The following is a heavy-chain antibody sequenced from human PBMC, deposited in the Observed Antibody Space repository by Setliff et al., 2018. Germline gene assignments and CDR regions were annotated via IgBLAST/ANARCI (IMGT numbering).Heavy chain of an antibody. Sequence: GESLKISCAASGFTFYNYAMHWVRQAPGKGLEWVAVIRYDGSSKYYGDSVKGRFTISRDNSKNTLYLQMNSLRAEDTAVYYCAKDSHEFWSGNYKNWVDPWGQGTLVTVSS. J-gene: IGHJ5*02. V-gene: IGHV3-30*02. CDR2: IRYDGSSK. D-gene: IGHD3-3*01. CDR1: GFTFYNYA. CDR3: AKDSHEFWSGNYKNWVDP.